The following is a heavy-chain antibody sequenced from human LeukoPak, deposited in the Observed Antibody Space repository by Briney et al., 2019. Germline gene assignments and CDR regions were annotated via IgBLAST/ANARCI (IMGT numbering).Heavy chain of an antibody. CDR2: IYSGGST. D-gene: IGHD2-2*01. Sequence: GGSLRLSCAASGFTVSSNYMSWVRQAPGKGLEWVSVIYSGGSTYYADSVKGRFTISRDSSKNTLYLQMNSLRAEDTAVYYCARVVVPATYFDYWGQGTLVTVSS. V-gene: IGHV3-66*02. J-gene: IGHJ4*02. CDR3: ARVVVPATYFDY. CDR1: GFTVSSNY.